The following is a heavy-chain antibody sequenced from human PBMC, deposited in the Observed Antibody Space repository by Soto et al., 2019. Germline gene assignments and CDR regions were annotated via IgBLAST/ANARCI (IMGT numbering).Heavy chain of an antibody. CDR1: GGSISSSSYY. CDR3: ARHQLPDWSGHIDY. Sequence: QLQLQESGPGLVKPSETLSLTCTVSGGSISSSSYYWGWVRQPPGKGLEWIGSIYYSGSTYYNPSLKSRVTISVDTSKNQFSLKLSSVTAADTAVYYCARHQLPDWSGHIDYWGQGTLVTVSS. D-gene: IGHD3-3*01. J-gene: IGHJ4*02. CDR2: IYYSGST. V-gene: IGHV4-39*01.